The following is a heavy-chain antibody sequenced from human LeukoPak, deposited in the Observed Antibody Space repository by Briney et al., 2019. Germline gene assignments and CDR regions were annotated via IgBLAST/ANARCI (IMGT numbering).Heavy chain of an antibody. V-gene: IGHV1-46*01. D-gene: IGHD1-26*01. CDR2: INPSGSRT. J-gene: IGHJ5*02. CDR3: ARDNSVGDIAWWFDP. CDR1: GYTFTGYY. Sequence: ASVKVSCKASGYTFTGYYMHWVRQAPGQGLEWMGLINPSGSRTLYAQKFQGRVTMTRDMSTTTDYMELSSLRSEDTAVYYCARDNSVGDIAWWFDPWGQGTLVTVSS.